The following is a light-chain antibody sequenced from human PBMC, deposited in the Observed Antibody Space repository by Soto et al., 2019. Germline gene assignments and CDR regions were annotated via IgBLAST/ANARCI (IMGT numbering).Light chain of an antibody. V-gene: IGLV6-57*01. CDR1: SGSIASNY. CDR3: QSYHSSNLWV. CDR2: DHN. Sequence: NFMLSQPHSVSAFPGKTVSISCTRSSGSIASNYVQWYQQRPGSSPTTVIFDHNQRPSGVPDRFSGSIDSSSNSASLTISGLRTEDEADCYCQSYHSSNLWVFGGGTKVTVL. J-gene: IGLJ3*02.